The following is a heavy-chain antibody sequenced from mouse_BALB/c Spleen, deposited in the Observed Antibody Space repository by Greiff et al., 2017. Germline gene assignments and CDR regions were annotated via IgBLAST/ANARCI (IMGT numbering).Heavy chain of an antibody. Sequence: VQLQQPGAELVKPGASVKLSCKASGYTFTSYWMHWVKQRPGQGLEWIGEINPSNGRTNYNEKFKSKATLTVDKSSSTAYMQLSSLTSEDSAVYYCARYYRYDGPRFAYWGQGTLVTVSA. J-gene: IGHJ3*01. CDR1: GYTFTSYW. D-gene: IGHD2-14*01. V-gene: IGHV1S81*02. CDR3: ARYYRYDGPRFAY. CDR2: INPSNGRT.